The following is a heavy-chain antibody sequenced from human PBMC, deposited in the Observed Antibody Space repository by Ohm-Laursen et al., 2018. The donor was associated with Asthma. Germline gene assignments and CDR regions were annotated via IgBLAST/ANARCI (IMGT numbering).Heavy chain of an antibody. V-gene: IGHV1-69*01. CDR3: ARARAYYYDSSGYYTLDY. Sequence: SSVKVSCNASGGTFSSYAISWVRQAPGQGLEWMGGIIPIFGTANYAQKFQGRVTITADESTSTAYMELSSLRSEDTAVYYCARARAYYYDSSGYYTLDYWGQGTLVTVSS. J-gene: IGHJ4*02. CDR1: GGTFSSYA. D-gene: IGHD3-22*01. CDR2: IIPIFGTA.